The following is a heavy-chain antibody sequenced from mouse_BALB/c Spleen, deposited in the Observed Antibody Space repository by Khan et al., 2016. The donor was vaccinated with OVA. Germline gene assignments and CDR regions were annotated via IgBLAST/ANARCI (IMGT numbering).Heavy chain of an antibody. CDR1: GFSLTNYG. J-gene: IGHJ4*01. D-gene: IGHD2-10*01. V-gene: IGHV2-6-1*01. CDR2: IWSDGST. Sequence: VQLKESGPGLVAPSQSLSITCTISGFSLTNYGIHWVHQPPGKGLEWLVVIWSDGSTTYNSALKSRLTISKDNSKSQVFLKMNSLQTDDTAVYFCARQPYYHYNIMDYWGQGTSVTVSS. CDR3: ARQPYYHYNIMDY.